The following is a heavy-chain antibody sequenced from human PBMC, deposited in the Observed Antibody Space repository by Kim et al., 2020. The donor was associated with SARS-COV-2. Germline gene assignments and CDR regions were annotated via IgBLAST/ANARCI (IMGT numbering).Heavy chain of an antibody. Sequence: GGSLRLSCAASGFSVSTYWMHWVRQAPGKGLVWVSRINSDESSTTYADSVKGRFTISRDNAKNTLYLQMNSLRAEDTAVYYCARGPYGGTHGGWFDPWGQGTLVTVFS. D-gene: IGHD1-26*01. J-gene: IGHJ5*02. CDR1: GFSVSTYW. CDR3: ARGPYGGTHGGWFDP. CDR2: INSDESST. V-gene: IGHV3-74*01.